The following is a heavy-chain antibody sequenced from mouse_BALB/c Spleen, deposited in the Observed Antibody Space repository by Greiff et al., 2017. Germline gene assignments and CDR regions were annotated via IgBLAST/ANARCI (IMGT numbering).Heavy chain of an antibody. D-gene: IGHD2-1*01. V-gene: IGHV1-4*01. CDR2: INPSSGYT. Sequence: VQLQQSGAELARPGASVKMSCKASGYTFTSYTMHWVKQRPGQGLEWIGYINPSSGYTNYNQKFKDKATLTADKSSSTAYMQLSSLTSEDSAVYYCAREGLDYYGNYNYAMDYWGQGTSVTVSS. CDR3: AREGLDYYGNYNYAMDY. J-gene: IGHJ4*01. CDR1: GYTFTSYT.